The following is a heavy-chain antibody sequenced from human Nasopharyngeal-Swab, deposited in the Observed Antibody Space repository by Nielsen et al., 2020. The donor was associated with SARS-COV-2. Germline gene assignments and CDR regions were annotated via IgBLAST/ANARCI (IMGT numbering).Heavy chain of an antibody. CDR1: VFTFSSYS. CDR3: ARNQLLGSYYYYGMDV. J-gene: IGHJ6*02. Sequence: GESLTISCAASVFTFSSYSINWFRQAPGKGLEWVSSISSSSSYIYYADSVKGRFTISRDNAKNSLYLQMNSLRAEDTAVYYCARNQLLGSYYYYGMDVWGQGTTVTVSS. V-gene: IGHV3-21*01. CDR2: ISSSSSYI. D-gene: IGHD2-2*01.